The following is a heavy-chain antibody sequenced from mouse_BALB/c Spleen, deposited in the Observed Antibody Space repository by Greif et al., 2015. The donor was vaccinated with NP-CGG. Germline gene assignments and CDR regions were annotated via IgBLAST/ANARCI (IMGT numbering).Heavy chain of an antibody. CDR3: ASRITTYYFDY. CDR2: ISYSGST. Sequence: EVQLQQSGPRLVKPSQTLSLTCSVTGDSITSGYCNWIRKFPGNKLEYMGYISYSGSTYYNPSLESRISITRDTSEKQYDLQLNSVTTEDTATDYCASRITTYYFDYWGQGTTLTVSS. V-gene: IGHV3-8*02. J-gene: IGHJ2*01. CDR1: GDSITSGY. D-gene: IGHD2-4*01.